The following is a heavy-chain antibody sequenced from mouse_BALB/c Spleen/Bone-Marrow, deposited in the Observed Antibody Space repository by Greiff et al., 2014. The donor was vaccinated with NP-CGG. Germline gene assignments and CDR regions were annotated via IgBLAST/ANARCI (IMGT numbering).Heavy chain of an antibody. CDR1: GYTFTEYT. V-gene: IGHV1-62-2*01. CDR3: ARHEERFITTAAWFAD. D-gene: IGHD1-2*01. CDR2: FYPGSGSI. Sequence: QVLLQQSGAELVKPWASVKLSCTASGYTFTEYTIRWVKRRSGQGLVWIGWFYPGSGSIKYNENFKNKATLTGDKSSSTVNMELSMLTTEDSAEDFCARHEERFITTAAWFADWGQGTPVTVSA. J-gene: IGHJ3*01.